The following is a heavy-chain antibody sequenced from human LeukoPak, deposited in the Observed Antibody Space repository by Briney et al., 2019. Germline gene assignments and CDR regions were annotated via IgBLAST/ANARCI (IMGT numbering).Heavy chain of an antibody. CDR3: ARCFGSGCPNGVFDY. CDR1: GVSIRNYY. Sequence: SETLSLTCTVSGVSIRNYYWSWIRQPPGKGLEWIGYIYYSGTTNYNPSLKSRVTISIDTSKNQFSLKLSSVTAADTAVYYCARCFGSGCPNGVFDYWGQGTLVTVSS. D-gene: IGHD6-19*01. CDR2: IYYSGTT. V-gene: IGHV4-59*01. J-gene: IGHJ4*02.